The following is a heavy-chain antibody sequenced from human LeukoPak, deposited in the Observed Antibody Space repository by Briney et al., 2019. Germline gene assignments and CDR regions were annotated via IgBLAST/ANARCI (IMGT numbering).Heavy chain of an antibody. CDR3: ARAKPKNMVRGLIMRRESRYYFDH. CDR2: ISSSSSYI. D-gene: IGHD3-10*01. CDR1: GFTFSSYS. Sequence: GGSLRLSCAASGFTFSSYSMNWVRQAPGKGLEWVSSISSSSSYIYYADSVKGRFTISRDNSKSTLYIQMNSLRAEDTAVYYCARAKPKNMVRGLIMRRESRYYFDHWGQGTLVTVSS. J-gene: IGHJ4*02. V-gene: IGHV3-21*04.